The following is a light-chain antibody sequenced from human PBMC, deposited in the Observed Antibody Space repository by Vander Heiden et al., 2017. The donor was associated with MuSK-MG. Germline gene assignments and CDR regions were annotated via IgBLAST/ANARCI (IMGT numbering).Light chain of an antibody. Sequence: DIQMTQSPSTLSASVGDRVTITCRASQSISSWLAWYQQKPGKAPKLLIYDASSLESGVPSRFSGSGSGKEFTLTISSLQPEDFATYYCQQYNSDARETWTFGQGTKVEIK. V-gene: IGKV1-5*01. J-gene: IGKJ1*01. CDR3: QQYNSDARETWT. CDR1: QSISSW. CDR2: DAS.